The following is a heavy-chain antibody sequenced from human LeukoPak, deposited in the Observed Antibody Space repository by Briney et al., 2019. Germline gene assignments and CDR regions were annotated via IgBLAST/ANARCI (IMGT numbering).Heavy chain of an antibody. CDR3: ARGTEKTRISGYYSFDH. V-gene: IGHV4-4*07. J-gene: IGHJ4*02. Sequence: PSETLSLTCTVSGGSISGYFWTWIRQPAGKELEWIGRVYTSRTTYYNPSLESRVTISLDTFNNQFSLRVTSVTAADTAIYYCARGTEKTRISGYYSFDHWGRGLLVTGSS. CDR1: GGSISGYF. CDR2: VYTSRTT. D-gene: IGHD5-12*01.